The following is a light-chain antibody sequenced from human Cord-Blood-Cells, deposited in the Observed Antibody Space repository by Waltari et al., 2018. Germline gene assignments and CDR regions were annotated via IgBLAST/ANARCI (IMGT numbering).Light chain of an antibody. CDR1: QSVSSN. Sequence: EIVITKSPSPLSVSPGERATPPFRHSQSVSSNLDWYQQKPRQAPTLPLYGASTRATGIPARFSGSGYGTEFSLTISSLQSEDFAVYYCQQYNNWPPVFGQGTKVEIK. CDR2: GAS. J-gene: IGKJ1*01. CDR3: QQYNNWPPV. V-gene: IGKV3-15*01.